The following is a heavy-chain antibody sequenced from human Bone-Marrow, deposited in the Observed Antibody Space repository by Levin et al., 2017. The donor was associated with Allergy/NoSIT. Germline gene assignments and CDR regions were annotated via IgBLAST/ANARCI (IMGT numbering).Heavy chain of an antibody. V-gene: IGHV3-48*04. CDR2: ISSSSSTI. J-gene: IGHJ6*02. D-gene: IGHD5-18*01. CDR3: ARDRHTAMVHYYYYGMDV. CDR1: GFTFSSYS. Sequence: PGGSLRLSCAASGFTFSSYSMNWVRQAPGKGLEWVSYISSSSSTIYYADSVKGRFTISRDNAKNSLYLQMNSLRAEDTAVYYCARDRHTAMVHYYYYGMDVWGQGTTVTVSS.